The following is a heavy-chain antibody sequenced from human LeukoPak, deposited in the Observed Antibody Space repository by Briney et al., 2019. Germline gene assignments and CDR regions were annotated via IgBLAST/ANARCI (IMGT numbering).Heavy chain of an antibody. V-gene: IGHV3-30*04. CDR2: ISYDGSNK. CDR3: ARDARYSSTWYLQPLFDY. Sequence: GGSLRLSCAASGVTFSSCAMHWVRQAPGKGLEWVALISYDGSNKYYADSVKGRFTISRDNSKNTLYLQMNSLRAEDTAVYYCARDARYSSTWYLQPLFDYWGQGTLVTVSS. J-gene: IGHJ4*02. D-gene: IGHD6-13*01. CDR1: GVTFSSCA.